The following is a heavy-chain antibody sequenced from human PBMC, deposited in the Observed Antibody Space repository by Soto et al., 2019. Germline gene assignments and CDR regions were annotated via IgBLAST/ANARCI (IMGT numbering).Heavy chain of an antibody. D-gene: IGHD1-1*01. Sequence: QVQLVESGGGLVKPGGSLRLSCAASGFTFSDYYMSWIRQAPGKGLEWVSYISSSSSYTNYADSVKGRFTISRDNAKNSLLQQMNSRRAEETAVYYCGGDKRRVNWFDPWGQGTLVTVSS. CDR2: ISSSSSYT. V-gene: IGHV3-11*05. J-gene: IGHJ5*02. CDR3: GGDKRRVNWFDP. CDR1: GFTFSDYY.